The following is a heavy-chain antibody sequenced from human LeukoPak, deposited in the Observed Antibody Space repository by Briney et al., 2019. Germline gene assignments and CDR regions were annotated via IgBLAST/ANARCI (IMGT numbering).Heavy chain of an antibody. Sequence: PGGSLRLSCAASGFTFSSYAMHWVRQAPGKGLEWVAVISYDGSNKYYADSVKGRFTISRDNSKNTLYLQMSSLRAEDTAVYYCARDALITMIVVGPIDYWGQGTLVTVSS. J-gene: IGHJ4*02. D-gene: IGHD3-22*01. CDR1: GFTFSSYA. CDR3: ARDALITMIVVGPIDY. CDR2: ISYDGSNK. V-gene: IGHV3-30-3*01.